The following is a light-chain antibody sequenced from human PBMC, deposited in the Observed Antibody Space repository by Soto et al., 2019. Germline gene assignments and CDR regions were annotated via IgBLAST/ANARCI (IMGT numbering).Light chain of an antibody. CDR2: DVT. V-gene: IGLV2-11*01. J-gene: IGLJ1*01. CDR3: NSYVAGSNV. Sequence: QSALAQPRSVSGSPGQSVTISCTGTSSDVGGYNYVSWYQQNPGKAPKLMIHDVTKRPSGVPDRFSGSKSGNTASLTVSGLQTEDEADYYCNSYVAGSNVFGTGTKVTVL. CDR1: SSDVGGYNY.